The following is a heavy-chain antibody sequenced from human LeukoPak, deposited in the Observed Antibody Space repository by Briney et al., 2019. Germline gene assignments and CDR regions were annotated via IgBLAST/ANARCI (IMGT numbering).Heavy chain of an antibody. CDR1: GFTFSSYG. CDR3: ATIPRNPYYDFWSGYYSGGYMDV. Sequence: PGGSLRLSCAASGFTFSSYGMHWVRQAPGKGLEWVAFIRYDGSNKYYADSVKGRFTISRDNSKNTLYLQMNSLRAEDTAVYYCATIPRNPYYDFWSGYYSGGYMDVWGKGTTVTVSS. J-gene: IGHJ6*03. V-gene: IGHV3-30*02. CDR2: IRYDGSNK. D-gene: IGHD3-3*01.